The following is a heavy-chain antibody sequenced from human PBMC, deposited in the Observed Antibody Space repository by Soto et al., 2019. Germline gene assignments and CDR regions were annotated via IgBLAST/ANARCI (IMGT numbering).Heavy chain of an antibody. J-gene: IGHJ3*02. CDR3: ARDAGLYSSSWYNAFDI. CDR2: MWYDGNKE. V-gene: IGHV3-33*01. D-gene: IGHD6-13*01. Sequence: GGSLRLSCAASGFIFSDYGMHWVRQTPGKGLEWVAIMWYDGNKEYYADSVKGRFTISRDNSKNTLYLQMYSLRAEDTAVYYCARDAGLYSSSWYNAFDIWGQGTIVTVSS. CDR1: GFIFSDYG.